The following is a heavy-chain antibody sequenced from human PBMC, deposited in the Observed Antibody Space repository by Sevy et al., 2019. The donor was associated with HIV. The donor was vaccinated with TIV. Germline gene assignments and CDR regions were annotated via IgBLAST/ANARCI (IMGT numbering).Heavy chain of an antibody. J-gene: IGHJ1*01. CDR2: INPNSGDT. Sequence: ASVKVSCKASGNTFTVYFVYWVRRAPGQGLEWMGWINPNSGDTNYAQNFQGRVTMTSDASISTAYMELSSLTSDDTAVYYCARGVTIFGVDYYFQHWGQGALVTVSS. V-gene: IGHV1-2*02. CDR1: GNTFTVYF. D-gene: IGHD3-3*01. CDR3: ARGVTIFGVDYYFQH.